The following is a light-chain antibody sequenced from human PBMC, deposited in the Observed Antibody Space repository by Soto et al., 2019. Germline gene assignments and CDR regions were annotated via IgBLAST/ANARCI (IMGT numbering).Light chain of an antibody. CDR1: SSDVGSYNL. CDR3: CSYAGSSTVGSV. J-gene: IGLJ1*01. CDR2: EGS. V-gene: IGLV2-23*01. Sequence: QSVLTQPASVSGSRGQAITVSCTGTSSDVGSYNLVSWYQQNSGKAPKLMIYEGSKRPSGVSNRLPGTKSGHTATVANFGLQAEDVADYSCCSYAGSSTVGSVFGSGTNATVL.